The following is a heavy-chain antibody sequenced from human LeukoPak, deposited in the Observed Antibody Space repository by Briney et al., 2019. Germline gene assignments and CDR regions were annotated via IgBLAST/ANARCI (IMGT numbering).Heavy chain of an antibody. J-gene: IGHJ4*02. CDR2: IKPTDGAT. Sequence: ASVTVSCKASGYTFTNNYLHWVRQAPGQGLDWVGMIKPTDGATAYVQKFQGRVTVTWNRSTSTVYMELSSLTSDDTAMYYCTRDLGEWGRGTLVTVS. CDR3: TRDLGE. D-gene: IGHD3-10*01. V-gene: IGHV1-46*01. CDR1: GYTFTNNY.